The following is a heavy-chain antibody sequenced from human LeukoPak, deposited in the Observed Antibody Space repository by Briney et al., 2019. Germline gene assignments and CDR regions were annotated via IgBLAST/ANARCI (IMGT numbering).Heavy chain of an antibody. CDR3: ARDYGSSWHEGYTDV. CDR1: GDPISSSDRY. CDR2: INHSGST. D-gene: IGHD6-13*01. V-gene: IGHV4-39*07. J-gene: IGHJ6*03. Sequence: PSETLSLTCTVSGDPISSSDRYWAWIRQPPGKGLEWIGEINHSGSTNYNPSLKSRVTISVDTSKNQFSLKLSSVTAADTAVYYCARDYGSSWHEGYTDVWGKGTTVTVSS.